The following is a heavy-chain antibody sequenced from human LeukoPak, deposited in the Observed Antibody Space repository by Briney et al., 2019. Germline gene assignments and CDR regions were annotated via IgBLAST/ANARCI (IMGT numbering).Heavy chain of an antibody. D-gene: IGHD2/OR15-2a*01. CDR2: ISAHNSDT. J-gene: IGHJ4*02. Sequence: ASVKVSCKASGYTFTNYYIHWVRQGPGQGLEWMGWISAHNSDTIYQQNFQGRVTMTSDTSTSTAYVELRSLRSDDTAVYCCARNCDTTIYPRCFDSWGQGTLVTVSS. CDR3: ARNCDTTIYPRCFDS. V-gene: IGHV1-18*04. CDR1: GYTFTNYY.